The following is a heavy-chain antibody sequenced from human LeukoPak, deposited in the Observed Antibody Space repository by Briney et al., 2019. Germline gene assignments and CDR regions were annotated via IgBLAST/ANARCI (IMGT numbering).Heavy chain of an antibody. CDR2: INHSGST. J-gene: IGHJ6*02. D-gene: IGHD5-18*01. Sequence: SETLSLTCAVYGGSFSGYYWSWIRQPPGKGLEWIGEINHSGSTNYNPSLKSRVTISVDTSKNQFSLKLSSVTAADTAVYYCARGSMLRGYSCGRAGTRYYGMDVWGQGTTVTVSS. V-gene: IGHV4-34*01. CDR1: GGSFSGYY. CDR3: ARGSMLRGYSCGRAGTRYYGMDV.